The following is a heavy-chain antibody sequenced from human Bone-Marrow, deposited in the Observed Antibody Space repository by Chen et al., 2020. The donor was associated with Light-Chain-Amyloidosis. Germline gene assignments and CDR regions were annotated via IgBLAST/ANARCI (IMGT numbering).Heavy chain of an antibody. J-gene: IGHJ1*01. D-gene: IGHD2-2*02. CDR3: AKGPTLRAIPFRAEYFLH. Sequence: QEQLLESGGGVVQPGGSLRLSCVVSGFTLSDYDMHWVRQAPGKGLEWEAVLAFYEGNKYYADSVKGRFTFSSENSKNTLFLQMSRLRPEDTAVYYCAKGPTLRAIPFRAEYFLHWGQGTLVIVSS. V-gene: IGHV3-30*18. CDR1: GFTLSDYD. CDR2: LAFYEGNK.